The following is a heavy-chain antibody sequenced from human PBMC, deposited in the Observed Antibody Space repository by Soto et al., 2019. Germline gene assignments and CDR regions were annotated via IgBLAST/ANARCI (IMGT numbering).Heavy chain of an antibody. CDR3: ARDTVDTAMVKDLDYYYGMDV. D-gene: IGHD5-18*01. J-gene: IGHJ6*02. V-gene: IGHV1-69*13. CDR1: GGTFSSYA. Sequence: GASVKVSCKASGGTFSSYAISWVRQAPGQGLEWMGGIIPIFGTANYAQKFQGRVTITADESTSTAYMELSSLRSEDTAVYYCARDTVDTAMVKDLDYYYGMDVWGQGTTVTVSS. CDR2: IIPIFGTA.